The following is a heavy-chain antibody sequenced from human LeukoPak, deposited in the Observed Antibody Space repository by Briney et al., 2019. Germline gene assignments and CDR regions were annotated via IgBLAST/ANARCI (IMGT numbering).Heavy chain of an antibody. D-gene: IGHD4-11*01. CDR1: GFTFSTHG. J-gene: IGHJ6*02. CDR2: ISNDGGNK. V-gene: IGHV3-30*18. Sequence: GGSLRLSCAASGFTFSTHGIHWVRQAPGKGLEWVAVISNDGGNKYYADSVKGRFTISRDNSRNTLYLQMNSLRAEDTAVYYCAKDKTTYYYYYGMDIWGQGTTVTVSS. CDR3: AKDKTTYYYYYGMDI.